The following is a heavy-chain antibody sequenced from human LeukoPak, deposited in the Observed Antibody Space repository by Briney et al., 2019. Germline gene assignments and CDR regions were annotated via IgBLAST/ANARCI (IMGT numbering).Heavy chain of an antibody. CDR2: INPNSGGT. CDR3: ARAITMIVVVITPDWYFDL. V-gene: IGHV1-2*02. D-gene: IGHD3-22*01. J-gene: IGHJ2*01. CDR1: GYTFTGYY. Sequence: GASVKVSCKASGYTFTGYYMHWVRQAPGQGLEWMGWINPNSGGTNYAQKFQGRVTMTRDTSISTAYMELSRLRSDDTAVYYCARAITMIVVVITPDWYFDLWGRGTLVTVSS.